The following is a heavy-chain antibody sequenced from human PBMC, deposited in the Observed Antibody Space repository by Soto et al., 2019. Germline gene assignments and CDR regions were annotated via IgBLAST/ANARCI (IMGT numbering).Heavy chain of an antibody. CDR3: ARDPSYSSSSSGY. CDR2: ISSSSSYI. D-gene: IGHD6-13*01. V-gene: IGHV3-21*01. J-gene: IGHJ4*02. CDR1: GFTFSSYS. Sequence: GGSLRLSCAASGFTFSSYSMNWVRQAPGKGLEWVSSISSSSSYIYYADSVKGRFTISRDNAKDSLYLQMNSLRAEDTAVYYCARDPSYSSSSSGYWGQGTLVTVSS.